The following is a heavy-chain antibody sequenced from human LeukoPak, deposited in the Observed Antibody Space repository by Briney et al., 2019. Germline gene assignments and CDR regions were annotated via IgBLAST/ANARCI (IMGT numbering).Heavy chain of an antibody. J-gene: IGHJ4*02. V-gene: IGHV3-23*01. CDR2: ITGSGGSI. D-gene: IGHD3-22*01. Sequence: PGGSMRLSCAASGCTFSSYAMSWVRQAPGKGLEWVSDITGSGGSIYYADSVKSRFTISRDNSKNTLYLQMNRLRAENTAVYYCAKDVGYHYDTRFPTWGQGTLVTVSS. CDR1: GCTFSSYA. CDR3: AKDVGYHYDTRFPT.